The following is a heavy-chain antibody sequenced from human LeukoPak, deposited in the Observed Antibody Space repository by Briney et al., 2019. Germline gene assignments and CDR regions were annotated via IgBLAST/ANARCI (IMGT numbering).Heavy chain of an antibody. J-gene: IGHJ4*02. CDR2: VSGSGGST. Sequence: GGSLRLSCAASGFTFTTYAMSWVRQAPGKGLEWVSAVSGSGGSTYYADSVKGRFTISRDNSKNTLYLQMNSLRTEDTAVYYCAKAVSAYYFDSWGQGTLVTVSS. CDR1: GFTFTTYA. V-gene: IGHV3-23*01. D-gene: IGHD6-19*01. CDR3: AKAVSAYYFDS.